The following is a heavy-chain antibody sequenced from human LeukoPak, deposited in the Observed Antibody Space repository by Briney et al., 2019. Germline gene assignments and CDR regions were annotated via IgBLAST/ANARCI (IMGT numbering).Heavy chain of an antibody. Sequence: ATVKVSCKASGYTFTDYAISWVRQAPGQGLEWMGWISVYNGNTNYAEKVQGRLTMTTDTSTNTAYMELRSLRSDDTAVYYCARDYCTNSLCYSNWFDPWGQGTLVSLSS. CDR1: GYTFTDYA. J-gene: IGHJ5*02. CDR3: ARDYCTNSLCYSNWFDP. D-gene: IGHD2-8*01. CDR2: ISVYNGNT. V-gene: IGHV1-18*01.